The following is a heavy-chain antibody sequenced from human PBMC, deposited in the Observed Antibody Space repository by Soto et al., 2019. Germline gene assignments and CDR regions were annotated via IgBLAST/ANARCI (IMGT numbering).Heavy chain of an antibody. J-gene: IGHJ5*01. Sequence: SPTRALTCDISVASVSTGSATWNCIMQSPSRGLEWLGRRYYRSKWYYDYAVYLRSRISINPDTSKNQFSLQLNSVTPEDTVLYYCVRLVGNSWLDFWGAGILVIFSS. D-gene: IGHD3-9*01. CDR2: RYYRSKWYY. CDR1: VASVSTGSAT. CDR3: VRLVGNSWLDF. V-gene: IGHV6-1*01.